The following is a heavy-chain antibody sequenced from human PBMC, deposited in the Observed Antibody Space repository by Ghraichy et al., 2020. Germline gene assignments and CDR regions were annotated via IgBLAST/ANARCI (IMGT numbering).Heavy chain of an antibody. CDR1: GFTFSSYA. D-gene: IGHD2-21*02. J-gene: IGHJ4*02. CDR3: ARDPETYCHGDCYSLDF. CDR2: TSYDGSIK. V-gene: IGHV3-30-3*01. Sequence: GGSLRLSCAASGFTFSSYAMHWVRQAPGKGLEWVAITSYDGSIKYYADSVKGRFTLSRDNSRNTLYLQMNSLRAEDTAIYYCARDPETYCHGDCYSLDFWGRGTLVTVSS.